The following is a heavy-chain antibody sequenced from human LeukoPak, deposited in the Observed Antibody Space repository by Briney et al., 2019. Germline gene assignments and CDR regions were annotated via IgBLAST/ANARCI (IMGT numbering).Heavy chain of an antibody. CDR2: IYPGDSET. CDR3: ARLQQYYFNDTGYWDYFDN. D-gene: IGHD3-22*01. V-gene: IGHV5-51*01. J-gene: IGHJ4*02. Sequence: GESLKISCKGSGYRFAKYWIGWVRQMPGKGLEWMGIIYPGDSETRYSPSFQGQVTISADKSISTAYLQWSSLTASDTAMYYCARLQQYYFNDTGYWDYFDNWGQGTLVTVSS. CDR1: GYRFAKYW.